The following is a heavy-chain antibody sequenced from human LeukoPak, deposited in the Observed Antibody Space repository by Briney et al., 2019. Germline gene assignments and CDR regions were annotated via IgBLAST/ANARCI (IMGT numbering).Heavy chain of an antibody. CDR2: ICDSGGST. D-gene: IGHD3-10*01. J-gene: IGHJ4*02. CDR1: GFTFSSYA. CDR3: AKNPARSFGEGVFDY. V-gene: IGHV3-23*01. Sequence: PGGSLRLSCAASGFTFSSYAMSWVRQAPGKGLEWVSAICDSGGSTYYADFVKGRFTFSRVNSKNTLYLLMNSLRAEDTAGYYCAKNPARSFGEGVFDYWGQGTLVTVSS.